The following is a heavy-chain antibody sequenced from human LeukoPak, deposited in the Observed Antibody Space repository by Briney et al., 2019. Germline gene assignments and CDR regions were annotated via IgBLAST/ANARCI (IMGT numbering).Heavy chain of an antibody. J-gene: IGHJ3*02. D-gene: IGHD1-26*01. CDR1: GGTFSSYA. Sequence: GASVKVSCKASGGTFSSYAISWVRQAPGQGLEWMGWINPNSGGTNYAQKFQGRVTMTRDTSISTAYMELSRLRSDDTAVYYCATVRERRNAFDIWGQGTMVTVSS. CDR2: INPNSGGT. CDR3: ATVRERRNAFDI. V-gene: IGHV1-2*02.